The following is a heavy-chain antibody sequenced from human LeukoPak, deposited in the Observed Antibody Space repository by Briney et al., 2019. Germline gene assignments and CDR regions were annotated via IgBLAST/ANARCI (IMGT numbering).Heavy chain of an antibody. CDR3: ARGALLYSSGWADFDY. Sequence: GASVKVSCKASGYTFTSYGISWVRQAPGQGLEWMGWISAYNGNTNYAQKFQGRVTITRNTSISTAYMELSSLRSEDTAVYYCARGALLYSSGWADFDYWGQGTLVTVSS. J-gene: IGHJ4*02. D-gene: IGHD6-19*01. V-gene: IGHV1-18*01. CDR2: ISAYNGNT. CDR1: GYTFTSYG.